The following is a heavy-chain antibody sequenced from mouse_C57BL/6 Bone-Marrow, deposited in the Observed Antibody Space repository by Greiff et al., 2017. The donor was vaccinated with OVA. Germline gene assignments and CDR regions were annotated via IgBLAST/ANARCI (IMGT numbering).Heavy chain of an antibody. J-gene: IGHJ1*03. D-gene: IGHD4-1*01. CDR2: IWSGGST. Sequence: VQLQQSGPGLVQPSQSLSITCTVSGFSLTSYGVHWVRQSPGKGLEWLGVIWSGGSTDYNAAFIYRLSISKDNSKSQVFFKMNSLQADDTAIYYCARKERTGTYWYFDVWGTGTTVTVSS. CDR3: ARKERTGTYWYFDV. V-gene: IGHV2-2*01. CDR1: GFSLTSYG.